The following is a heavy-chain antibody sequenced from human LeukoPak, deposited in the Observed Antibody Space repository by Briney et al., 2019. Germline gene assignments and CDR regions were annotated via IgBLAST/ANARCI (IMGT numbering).Heavy chain of an antibody. Sequence: AASGFTVSSNYMSWVRQAPGKGLECVSVIYSGGSTYYADSVKGGFTISRDNSKNTVYLQMNSLRAEDTAVYYCARTWNGAFDIWGQGTMVTVSS. CDR2: IYSGGST. D-gene: IGHD1-1*01. CDR1: GFTVSSNY. J-gene: IGHJ3*02. V-gene: IGHV3-66*01. CDR3: ARTWNGAFDI.